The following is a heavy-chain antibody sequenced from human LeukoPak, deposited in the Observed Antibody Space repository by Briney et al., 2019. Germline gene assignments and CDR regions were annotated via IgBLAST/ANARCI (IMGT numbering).Heavy chain of an antibody. D-gene: IGHD3-22*01. Sequence: GGSLRLSCAASGFTFSSYAMHWVRQAPGKGLEWVAVISYDGSNKYYADSVKGRFTISRDNSKNTLYLQMNSLRAEDTAVYYCARDSSGNPSVDWGQGTLVTVSS. V-gene: IGHV3-30-3*01. CDR3: ARDSSGNPSVD. CDR1: GFTFSSYA. CDR2: ISYDGSNK. J-gene: IGHJ4*02.